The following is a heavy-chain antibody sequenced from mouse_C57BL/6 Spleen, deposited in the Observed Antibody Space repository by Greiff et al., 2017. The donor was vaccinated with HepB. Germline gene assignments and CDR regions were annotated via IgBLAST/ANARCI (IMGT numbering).Heavy chain of an antibody. CDR1: GFTFSSYA. CDR2: ISDGGSYT. CDR3: ARDLGPYAMDY. V-gene: IGHV5-4*01. Sequence: EVQLVESGGGLVKPGGSLKLSCAASGFTFSSYAMSWVRQTPEKRLEWVATISDGGSYTYYPDNVKGRFTISRDNAKNNLYLQMSHLKSEDTAMYYCARDLGPYAMDYWGQGTSVTVSS. J-gene: IGHJ4*01. D-gene: IGHD4-1*01.